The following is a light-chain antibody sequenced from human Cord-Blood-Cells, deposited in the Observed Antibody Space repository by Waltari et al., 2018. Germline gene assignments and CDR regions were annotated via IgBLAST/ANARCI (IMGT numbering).Light chain of an antibody. Sequence: QSALTQPASVSGSPGQSTTLSCTGTSSDVGGYNYFSWYQQHPGKAPKLMIYDVSNRPAGVCNRFSGPKSGNTASLTSSGLQAEDEADYYCSSYTSGSTWVFGGGTKLTVL. CDR3: SSYTSGSTWV. V-gene: IGLV2-14*01. CDR1: SSDVGGYNY. J-gene: IGLJ3*02. CDR2: DVS.